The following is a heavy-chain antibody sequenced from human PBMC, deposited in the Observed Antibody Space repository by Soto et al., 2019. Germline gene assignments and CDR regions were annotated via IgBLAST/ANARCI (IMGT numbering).Heavy chain of an antibody. Sequence: EVQLVQSGAEVKKPGESLKISCQGSGYSFANYWIAWVRQMPGKGLEWVGDIYPGDSDTRYSPSFRGQVTISADKSISHVYLQWSSLKASDTAMYYCARNRLRQYYYGMDVWGQGTTVTVSS. CDR2: IYPGDSDT. V-gene: IGHV5-51*01. D-gene: IGHD3-10*01. CDR1: GYSFANYW. CDR3: ARNRLRQYYYGMDV. J-gene: IGHJ6*02.